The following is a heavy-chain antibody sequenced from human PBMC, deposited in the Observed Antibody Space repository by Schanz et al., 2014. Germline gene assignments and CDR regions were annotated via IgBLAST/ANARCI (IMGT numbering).Heavy chain of an antibody. CDR2: IYYRGNT. J-gene: IGHJ4*02. CDR1: GGSISSYY. Sequence: QVQLQRWGAGLLKPSETLSLTCTVSGGSISSYYWSWIRQPPGKGLEWIGFIYYRGNTNYNPSLTSRVTMSVDTSKNQFSLRLSSVTAADTAVYYCARARSWPDYWGQGTLVTVSS. D-gene: IGHD6-13*01. V-gene: IGHV4-59*12. CDR3: ARARSWPDY.